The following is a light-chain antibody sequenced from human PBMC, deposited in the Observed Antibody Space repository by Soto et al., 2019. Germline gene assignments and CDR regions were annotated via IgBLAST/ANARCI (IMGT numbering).Light chain of an antibody. Sequence: DIVMTQSPDSLAVSLGERATINCKSSQSVLYSPNNKNYLAWYQQKLGQPPKLLIYWASSRESGVPDRFSGSGSGTDFTLTISSLQAEDVAVYYCQQYYSTPRTFGQGTKVDIK. J-gene: IGKJ1*01. V-gene: IGKV4-1*01. CDR1: QSVLYSPNNKNY. CDR2: WAS. CDR3: QQYYSTPRT.